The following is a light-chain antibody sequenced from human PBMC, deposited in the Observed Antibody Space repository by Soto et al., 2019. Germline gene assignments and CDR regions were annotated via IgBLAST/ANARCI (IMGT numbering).Light chain of an antibody. CDR2: GAS. Sequence: EIVLTQSPGTLSLSPGERATLSCRASQSVSSIYLAWYQQKPGQAPRLLIYGASSRATGIPDRFSGSGSGTDFTLTISILEPEDFAVYYCQQYGSSPRITFGQGTRLEIK. V-gene: IGKV3-20*01. J-gene: IGKJ5*01. CDR1: QSVSSIY. CDR3: QQYGSSPRIT.